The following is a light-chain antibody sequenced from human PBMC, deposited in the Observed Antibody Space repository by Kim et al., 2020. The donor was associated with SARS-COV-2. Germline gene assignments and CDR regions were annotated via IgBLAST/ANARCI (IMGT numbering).Light chain of an antibody. Sequence: ALGQTVRITCQGDSLRRYSASWYQQKPGQAPILVIYNNYDRPSGIPDRFSGSSSGITASLAITGAQAEDEADYYCNSRDSSGNQVVFGGGTQLTVL. CDR3: NSRDSSGNQVV. J-gene: IGLJ3*02. CDR2: NNY. V-gene: IGLV3-19*01. CDR1: SLRRYS.